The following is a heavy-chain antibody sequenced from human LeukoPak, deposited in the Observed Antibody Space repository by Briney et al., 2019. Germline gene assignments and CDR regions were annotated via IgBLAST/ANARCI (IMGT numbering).Heavy chain of an antibody. D-gene: IGHD1-14*01. CDR1: GGTISSYY. CDR2: IYHSGNT. CDR3: ARETPESLFDY. Sequence: SETLSLTCTVSGGTISSYYWSWIRQPPGKGLEWIGYIYHSGNTNYNPSLKSRVTIAVDTSKNQFSLRLSSVTAADTAMYYCARETPESLFDYWGQGIQVAVSS. V-gene: IGHV4-59*01. J-gene: IGHJ4*02.